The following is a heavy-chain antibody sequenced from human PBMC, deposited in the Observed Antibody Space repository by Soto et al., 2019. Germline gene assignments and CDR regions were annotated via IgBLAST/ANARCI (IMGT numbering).Heavy chain of an antibody. V-gene: IGHV3-23*01. D-gene: IGHD3-3*01. CDR2: ISGRGGST. CDR1: GLTLTRYA. CDR3: AKDFSYYYYYMDV. Sequence: GGDLRLLCSSCGLTLTRYAVRWVRQAPGKGLEWVSAISGRGGSTYYADSVKGRFTISRDNAKNTLYLQMNSLRAEDTAVYYCAKDFSYYYYYMDVWGKGTTVTVSS. J-gene: IGHJ6*03.